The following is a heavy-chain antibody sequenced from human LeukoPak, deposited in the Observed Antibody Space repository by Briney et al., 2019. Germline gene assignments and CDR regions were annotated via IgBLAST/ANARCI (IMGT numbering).Heavy chain of an antibody. CDR3: AKDGGSGYYYFDY. Sequence: GGSLRLSCAASGFTFSSYWMNWVRQAPGKGLEWVSAISGSGGSTYYADSVMGRFTISRDNSKNTLYVQMNSLRAEDTAVYYCAKDGGSGYYYFDYWGQGTLVTVSS. D-gene: IGHD3-22*01. J-gene: IGHJ4*02. CDR2: ISGSGGST. V-gene: IGHV3-23*01. CDR1: GFTFSSYW.